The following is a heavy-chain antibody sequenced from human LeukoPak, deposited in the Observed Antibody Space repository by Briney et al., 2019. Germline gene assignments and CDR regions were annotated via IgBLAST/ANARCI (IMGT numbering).Heavy chain of an antibody. Sequence: GASVKVSCKVSGYTLTELSMHWVRQAPGKGLEWMGGFDPEDGETIYAQKFQGRVTMTEDTSTDTAYMELSSLRSEDTAVYYCGSNTRQRVSMTAIAYWGQGTLVTVSS. D-gene: IGHD2-21*02. CDR1: GYTLTELS. V-gene: IGHV1-24*01. CDR2: FDPEDGET. J-gene: IGHJ4*02. CDR3: GSNTRQRVSMTAIAY.